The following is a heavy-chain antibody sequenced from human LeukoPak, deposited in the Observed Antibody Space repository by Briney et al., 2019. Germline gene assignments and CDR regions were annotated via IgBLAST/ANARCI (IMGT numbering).Heavy chain of an antibody. V-gene: IGHV3-74*01. J-gene: IGHJ4*02. Sequence: GGSLRLSCAASGFTFSSYWMHWVRQAPGKGLVWVSRINSDGSSTSYADSVKGRFTISRDNAKNSLFLQMNSLRAEDTAVYYCAREVMVRGEYGFDYWGQGTLVTVSS. CDR1: GFTFSSYW. CDR2: INSDGSST. CDR3: AREVMVRGEYGFDY. D-gene: IGHD3-10*01.